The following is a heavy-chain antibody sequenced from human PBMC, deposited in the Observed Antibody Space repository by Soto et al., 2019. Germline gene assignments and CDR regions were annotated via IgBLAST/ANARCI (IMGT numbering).Heavy chain of an antibody. V-gene: IGHV4-34*01. D-gene: IGHD2-15*01. CDR1: GGSFSGYY. CDR3: ARAPTLDCSGGSCYSQYFDY. J-gene: IGHJ4*02. Sequence: QVQLQQWGAGLLKPSETLSLTCAVYGGSFSGYYWSWIRQPPGKGLEWIGEINHSGSTNYNPSLKSRVTISVDTSKNQFSLKLSSVTAADTAVYYCARAPTLDCSGGSCYSQYFDYWGQGTLVTVSS. CDR2: INHSGST.